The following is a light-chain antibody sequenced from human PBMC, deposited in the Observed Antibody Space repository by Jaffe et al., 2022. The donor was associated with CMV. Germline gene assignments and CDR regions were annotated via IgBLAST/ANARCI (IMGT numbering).Light chain of an antibody. CDR3: QQYYAYLRT. CDR1: QSVTNW. CDR2: KAS. Sequence: DIQMTQSPSTLSASVGDRVTVTCRASQSVTNWVAWYQQKPGKAPKLLISKASRLQSGVPSRFSGSGSGTEFTLTISSLQPDDFATYYCQQYYAYLRTFGQGTKVEV. J-gene: IGKJ1*01. V-gene: IGKV1-5*03.